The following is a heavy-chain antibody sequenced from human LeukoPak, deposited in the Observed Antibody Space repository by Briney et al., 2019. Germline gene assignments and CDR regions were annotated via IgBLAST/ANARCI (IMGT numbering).Heavy chain of an antibody. J-gene: IGHJ6*03. CDR3: ANHPPYCSGGSCYSNYYYYYMDV. CDR1: GFTFSSYA. CDR2: ISGSGGST. V-gene: IGHV3-23*01. D-gene: IGHD2-15*01. Sequence: HTGGSQRLSCAASGFTFSSYAMSWVRQAPGKGLEWVSAISGSGGSTYDADSVKGRFTISRDNSKNTLYLQMNSLRAEDTALYYCANHPPYCSGGSCYSNYYYYYMDVWGKGTTVTVSS.